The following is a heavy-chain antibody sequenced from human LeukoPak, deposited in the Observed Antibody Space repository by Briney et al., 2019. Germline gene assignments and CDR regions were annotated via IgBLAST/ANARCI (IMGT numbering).Heavy chain of an antibody. J-gene: IGHJ5*02. CDR3: AREALEYYYDSSGTRGWFDP. V-gene: IGHV4-59*01. CDR1: GGSISSYY. Sequence: SETLSLTCTVSGGSISSYYWSWIRQPPGKGLEWIGYIYYSGSTNYDPSLKSRVTISVDTSKNQFSLKLSSVTAADTAVYYCAREALEYYYDSSGTRGWFDPWGQGTLVTVSS. D-gene: IGHD3-22*01. CDR2: IYYSGST.